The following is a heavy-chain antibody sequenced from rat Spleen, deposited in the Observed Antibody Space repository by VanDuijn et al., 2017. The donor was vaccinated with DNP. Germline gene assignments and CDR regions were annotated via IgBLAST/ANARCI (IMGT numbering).Heavy chain of an antibody. CDR2: ISTSGGST. CDR3: ARGSGTYYWYFDF. J-gene: IGHJ1*01. V-gene: IGHV5-25*01. Sequence: EVQLVESGADLVQPGGSLKLSCAASGFTFRDYYMAWVRQAPTKGLEWVASISTSGGSTYYRDSVKGRFTISRDNAKSTLYLQMDSLRSEDTATYYCARGSGTYYWYFDFWGPGTMVTVSS. CDR1: GFTFRDYY. D-gene: IGHD5-1*01.